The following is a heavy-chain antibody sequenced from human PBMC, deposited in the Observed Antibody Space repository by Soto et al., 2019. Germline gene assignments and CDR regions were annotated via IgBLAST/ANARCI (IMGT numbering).Heavy chain of an antibody. CDR3: ARRRYFDWLPRVYYYGMDV. D-gene: IGHD3-9*01. J-gene: IGHJ6*02. Sequence: SETLALPCTVLWCSIGSSSYYRGWVGHGPGKGLEWIGSIYYSGSTYYNPSLKSRVTISVDTSKNQFSLKLSSVTAADTAVYYCARRRYFDWLPRVYYYGMDVWGQGTTVT. CDR2: IYYSGST. CDR1: WCSIGSSSYY. V-gene: IGHV4-39*01.